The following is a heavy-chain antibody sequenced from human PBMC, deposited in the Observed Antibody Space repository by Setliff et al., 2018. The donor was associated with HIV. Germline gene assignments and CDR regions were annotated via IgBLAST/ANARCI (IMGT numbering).Heavy chain of an antibody. CDR1: GYSFTKYV. J-gene: IGHJ4*02. V-gene: IGHV1-3*01. CDR2: INAGNDNT. CDR3: ATRPRGFDY. Sequence: ASVKVSCKASGYSFTKYVMHWVRQAPGQRLEWMGWINAGNDNTKYSQKFQGRVTMTRDTSISTAYMELSRLRSDDTAVYYCATRPRGFDYWGQGTLVTVSS.